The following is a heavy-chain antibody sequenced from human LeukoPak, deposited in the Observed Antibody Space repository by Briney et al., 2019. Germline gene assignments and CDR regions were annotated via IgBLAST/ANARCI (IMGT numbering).Heavy chain of an antibody. V-gene: IGHV4-59*01. CDR3: ARVGSGSFDH. J-gene: IGHJ4*02. CDR2: SYDSGST. Sequence: PSETLSLTCTVSGGSISTYYWSWIRQPPGMGLEWIGYSYDSGSTYCNPSLKTRVTISVDTSKNQFSLKLSSVTAADTAVYYCARVGSGSFDHWGQGTLVTVSS. CDR1: GGSISTYY. D-gene: IGHD6-19*01.